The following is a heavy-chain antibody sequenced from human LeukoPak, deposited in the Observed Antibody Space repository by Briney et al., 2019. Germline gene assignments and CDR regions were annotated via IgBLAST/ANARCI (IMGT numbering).Heavy chain of an antibody. V-gene: IGHV1-2*02. CDR2: INPNSGGT. CDR3: ARARQQLRGVTYWFDP. Sequence: ASVKVSCKASGYTFTSYGISWVRQAPGQGLEWMGWINPNSGGTNYAQKFQGRVTMTRDTSISTAYMELSRLRSDDTAVYYCARARQQLRGVTYWFDPWGQGTLVTVSS. CDR1: GYTFTSYG. D-gene: IGHD3-10*01. J-gene: IGHJ5*02.